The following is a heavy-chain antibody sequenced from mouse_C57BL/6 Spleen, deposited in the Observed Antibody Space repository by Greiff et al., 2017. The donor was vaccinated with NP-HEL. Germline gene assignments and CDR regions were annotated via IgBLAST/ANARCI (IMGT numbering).Heavy chain of an antibody. J-gene: IGHJ1*03. V-gene: IGHV3-6*01. CDR3: ARGYYGSRYFDV. CDR1: GYSITSGYY. D-gene: IGHD1-1*01. Sequence: VQLKESGPGLVKPSQSLSLTCSVTGYSITSGYYWNWIRQFPGNKLEWMGYISYDGSNNYNPSLKNRISITRDTSKNQFFLKLNSVTTEDTATYYCARGYYGSRYFDVWGTGTTVTVSS. CDR2: ISYDGSN.